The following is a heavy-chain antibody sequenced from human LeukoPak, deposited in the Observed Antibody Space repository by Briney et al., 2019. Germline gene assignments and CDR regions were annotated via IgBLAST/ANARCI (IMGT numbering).Heavy chain of an antibody. CDR3: ARAGKEVIASRLKYSSSGSSDY. Sequence: EASVKVSCKASGYTFTSYDINWVRQATGQGLEWMGWMNPNSGGTNYAQKFQGRVTMTRDTSISTAYMELSRLRSDDTAVYYCARAGKEVIASRLKYSSSGSSDYRGQGTLVTVSS. CDR1: GYTFTSYD. J-gene: IGHJ4*02. D-gene: IGHD6-13*01. CDR2: MNPNSGGT. V-gene: IGHV1-2*02.